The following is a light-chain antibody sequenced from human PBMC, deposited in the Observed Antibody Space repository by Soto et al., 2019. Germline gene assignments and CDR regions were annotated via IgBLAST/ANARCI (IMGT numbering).Light chain of an antibody. CDR3: SSYTSSSTEV. J-gene: IGLJ1*01. V-gene: IGLV2-14*01. CDR1: CSDVGGYNY. Sequence: QSVLTQPASVSGSPGQSITISCTGTCSDVGGYNYVSWYQQHPGKAPKLMIYDVSNRPSGVSNRFSGSKSGNTASLTISGLQAEDEADYYCSSYTSSSTEVFGTGTKLTVL. CDR2: DVS.